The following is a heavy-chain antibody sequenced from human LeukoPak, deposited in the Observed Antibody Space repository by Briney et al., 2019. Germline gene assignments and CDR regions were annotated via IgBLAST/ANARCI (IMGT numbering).Heavy chain of an antibody. CDR3: ARDLSPMYYDILTGCPSDY. CDR2: ISAYNGNT. CDR1: GYTFTSYG. D-gene: IGHD3-9*01. J-gene: IGHJ4*02. Sequence: EASVKVSCKASGYTFTSYGISWVRQAPGQGLEWMGWISAYNGNTNYAQKLQGRVTMTTDTSTSTAYMELRSLTSEDTAVYYCARDLSPMYYDILTGCPSDYWGQGTLVTVSS. V-gene: IGHV1-18*01.